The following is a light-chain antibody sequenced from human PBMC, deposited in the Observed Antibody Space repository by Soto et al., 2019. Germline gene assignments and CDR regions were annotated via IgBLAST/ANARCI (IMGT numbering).Light chain of an antibody. J-gene: IGKJ4*01. CDR2: AAS. CDR3: QQLHSNPLT. Sequence: DIQLTQSPSFLSASVGDRVTITCRASQGISTYLAWYQQKPGKAPKLLIYAASTLQSGVPSRFSGSGSGTEFTLTISSLQPEDFATYYCQQLHSNPLTFGGGTKVGIK. CDR1: QGISTY. V-gene: IGKV1-9*01.